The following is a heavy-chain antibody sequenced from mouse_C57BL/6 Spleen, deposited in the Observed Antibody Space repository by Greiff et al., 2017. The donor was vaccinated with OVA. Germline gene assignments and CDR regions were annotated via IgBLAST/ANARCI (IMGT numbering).Heavy chain of an antibody. CDR3: ARSGGIITTVVARDYFDY. D-gene: IGHD1-1*01. J-gene: IGHJ2*01. CDR2: IDPEDGET. V-gene: IGHV14-2*01. Sequence: VQLQQSGAELVKPGASVKLSCTASGFNIKDYYMHWVKQRTEQGLEWIGRIDPEDGETKYAPKFQGKATITADTSSNTAYLQLSSLTSEDTAVYYCARSGGIITTVVARDYFDYWGQGTTLTVSS. CDR1: GFNIKDYY.